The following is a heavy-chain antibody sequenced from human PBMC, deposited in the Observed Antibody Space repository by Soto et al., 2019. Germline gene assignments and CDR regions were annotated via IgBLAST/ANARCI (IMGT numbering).Heavy chain of an antibody. D-gene: IGHD2-8*01. Sequence: QVKLVESGGGVVQPRRSLRLSCAASGFSFSSYAMHWVRQAPGKGLEWLSFISYDGRNEYYADSVKGRFTVSRDSSENTLYLHIKTLKPEDTAVYYCARDGCPNGVCFNDYWGQGTLVNVSP. CDR2: ISYDGRNE. V-gene: IGHV3-30*04. CDR3: ARDGCPNGVCFNDY. CDR1: GFSFSSYA. J-gene: IGHJ4*02.